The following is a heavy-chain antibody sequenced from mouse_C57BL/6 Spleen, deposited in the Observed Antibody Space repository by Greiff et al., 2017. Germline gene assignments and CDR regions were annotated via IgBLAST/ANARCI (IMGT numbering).Heavy chain of an antibody. CDR2: IDPSDSYT. CDR3: ARIKYDYDDY. V-gene: IGHV1-59*01. CDR1: GYTFTSYW. Sequence: QVQLQQPGAELVRPGTSVKLSCKASGYTFTSYWMHWVKQRPGQGLEWIGVIDPSDSYTNYNQKFKGKATLTVDTSSSTAYMQLSSLTSEDSAVYYCARIKYDYDDYWGQGTTLTVSS. J-gene: IGHJ2*01. D-gene: IGHD2-4*01.